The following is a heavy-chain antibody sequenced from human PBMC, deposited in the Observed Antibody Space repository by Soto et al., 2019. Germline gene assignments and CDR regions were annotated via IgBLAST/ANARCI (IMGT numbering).Heavy chain of an antibody. CDR2: ISGYNGDT. D-gene: IGHD2-8*01. Sequence: ASVKVSCKASGYTFTRNGISWVRQAPGQGLEWMGWISGYNGDTKYAQKFQGRVTMTVDTSTTTAYMELRSLTSDDRAVYYCAKNGQPPYYYYGMDVWGQGTTVTVS. J-gene: IGHJ6*02. CDR1: GYTFTRNG. V-gene: IGHV1-18*01. CDR3: AKNGQPPYYYYGMDV.